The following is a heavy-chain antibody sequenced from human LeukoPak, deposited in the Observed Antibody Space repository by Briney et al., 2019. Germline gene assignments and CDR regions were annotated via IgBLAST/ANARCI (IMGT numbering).Heavy chain of an antibody. V-gene: IGHV4-34*01. Sequence: SETLSLTCAVYGGSFSGYYWSWIRQPPGKGLEWSGEINHSGSTNYNPSLKSRVTISVDTSKNQFSLKLSSATAADTAVYYCARGRYDFWSGYSTRPFFDYWGQGTLVTVSS. D-gene: IGHD3-3*01. CDR2: INHSGST. CDR3: ARGRYDFWSGYSTRPFFDY. J-gene: IGHJ4*02. CDR1: GGSFSGYY.